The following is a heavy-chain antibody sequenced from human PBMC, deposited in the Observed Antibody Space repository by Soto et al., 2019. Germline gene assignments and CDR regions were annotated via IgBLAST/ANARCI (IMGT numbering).Heavy chain of an antibody. V-gene: IGHV1-3*01. CDR3: ARGIATGQLDP. Sequence: ASVKVSCKASGYTCTIYTMNCVLQAPGQRLEWMGWINPDNGNTKSSQKFQDRVIITRDTSASTAYMDLSSLRSEGTAVYYCARGIATGQLDPWGQGTLVTVSS. CDR2: INPDNGNT. J-gene: IGHJ5*02. D-gene: IGHD2-15*01. CDR1: GYTCTIYT.